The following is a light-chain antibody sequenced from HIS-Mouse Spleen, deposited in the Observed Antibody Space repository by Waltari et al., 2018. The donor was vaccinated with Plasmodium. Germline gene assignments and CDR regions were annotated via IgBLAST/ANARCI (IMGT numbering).Light chain of an antibody. CDR3: QQYGSSLYT. CDR2: GAS. J-gene: IGKJ2*01. V-gene: IGKV3-20*01. Sequence: EIVLTQSPGTLSLSQGERATLSCRASQSVSSSYLAWYQQKPGQAPRLLIYGASSRATGIPDMFSGSGSGTDFTLTISRLEPEDFAVYYCQQYGSSLYTFGQGTKLEIK. CDR1: QSVSSSY.